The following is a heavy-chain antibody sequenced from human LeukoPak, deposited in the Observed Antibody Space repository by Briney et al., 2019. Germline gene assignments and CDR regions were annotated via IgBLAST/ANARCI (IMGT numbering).Heavy chain of an antibody. D-gene: IGHD6-13*01. J-gene: IGHJ4*02. CDR2: IYDSGST. CDR3: TRTTVGNFDY. CDR1: GGSVSSGSYY. V-gene: IGHV4-61*01. Sequence: SETLSLTCTVSGGSVSSGSYYWSWIRLPPGKGLEWIGYIYDSGSTNYNPSLKSRVTMSLDTSKNQFSLKLTSVTAADTAVYYCTRTTVGNFDYWSQGTLVTVSS.